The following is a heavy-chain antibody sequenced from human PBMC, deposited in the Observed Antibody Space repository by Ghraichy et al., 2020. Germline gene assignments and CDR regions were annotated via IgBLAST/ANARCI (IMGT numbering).Heavy chain of an antibody. CDR3: ARGCYYDSSGYFNHNYYLDY. CDR1: GGSVSSGGYY. J-gene: IGHJ4*02. V-gene: IGHV4-31*03. D-gene: IGHD3-22*01. Sequence: SETRSLTCTVSGGSVSSGGYYWIWIRQHPGKGLEWIGYIYNSGSMYYNSSLKSRLTMSIDTSKNQFSLKLTSVTAADTAVYYCARGCYYDSSGYFNHNYYLDYWGQGTLVTVSS. CDR2: IYNSGSM.